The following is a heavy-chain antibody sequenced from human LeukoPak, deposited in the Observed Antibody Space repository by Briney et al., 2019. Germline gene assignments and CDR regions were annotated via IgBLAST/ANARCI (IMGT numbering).Heavy chain of an antibody. J-gene: IGHJ4*02. Sequence: GGSLRLSCAASGFTFSGYAIHWVRQAPGKGLEWVAVISSDGRDKHHADSVKGRFTISRDNSKNTLYLQTNSLRAEDTAVYYCAKAGSGSSRPDWGQGTLVTVSS. CDR3: AKAGSGSSRPD. V-gene: IGHV3-30*18. CDR2: ISSDGRDK. D-gene: IGHD3-10*01. CDR1: GFTFSGYA.